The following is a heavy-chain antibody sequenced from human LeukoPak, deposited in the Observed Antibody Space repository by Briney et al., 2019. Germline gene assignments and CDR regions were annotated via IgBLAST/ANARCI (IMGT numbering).Heavy chain of an antibody. Sequence: ASVKVSCKASGYTFTSYAMHWVRQSPGQRLEWMGWINAGNGNTKYSQKFQGRVTITRDTSASTAYMELSSPRSEDTAVYYCAREKGVLRFFGYWGQGTLVTVSS. CDR3: AREKGVLRFFGY. D-gene: IGHD3-3*01. CDR2: INAGNGNT. CDR1: GYTFTSYA. V-gene: IGHV1-3*01. J-gene: IGHJ4*02.